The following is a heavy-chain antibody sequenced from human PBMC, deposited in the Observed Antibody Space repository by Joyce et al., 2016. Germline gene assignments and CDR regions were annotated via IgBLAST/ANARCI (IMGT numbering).Heavy chain of an antibody. Sequence: QVHLQESGPGLVKPSETLSLTCSVSNGSISNHYWSWIRQPAGKGLKWIGRIHTSKTTSYNPSRKGRVTMSVDTSKNQFSLRLTSVTAADTAVYYCARGLAPAVTLFDYWGQGTLVTVSS. V-gene: IGHV4-4*07. CDR1: NGSISNHY. CDR2: IHTSKTT. CDR3: ARGLAPAVTLFDY. J-gene: IGHJ4*02. D-gene: IGHD4-17*01.